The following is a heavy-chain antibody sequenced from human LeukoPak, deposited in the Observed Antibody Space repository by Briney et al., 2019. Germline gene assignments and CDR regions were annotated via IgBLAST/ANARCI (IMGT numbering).Heavy chain of an antibody. CDR1: GFTFSSYW. J-gene: IGHJ3*02. CDR3: AKDIAFSSGYNAFDM. V-gene: IGHV3-23*01. Sequence: PGGSLRLSCAASGFTFSSYWMSWVRQTPGKGLEWVSVISAGSVSTYYADSVKGRFTISRDNSNYTLFLQMTSLRAEDTAVYYCAKDIAFSSGYNAFDMWGQGTMVTVSS. D-gene: IGHD3-22*01. CDR2: ISAGSVST.